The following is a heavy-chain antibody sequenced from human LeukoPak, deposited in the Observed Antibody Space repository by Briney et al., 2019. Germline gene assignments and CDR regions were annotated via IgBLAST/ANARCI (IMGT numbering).Heavy chain of an antibody. CDR2: IDADTGNP. Sequence: ASVKVSCKASGYTSANYAINWVRQAPGQGLKWMGWIDADTGNPTYVQAFTGRFVFSLDTSVSTAYPQITGLKAEDTAVYYCAMNTWDYWGQGTLVTVSS. V-gene: IGHV7-4-1*02. CDR1: GYTSANYA. CDR3: AMNTWDY. J-gene: IGHJ4*02. D-gene: IGHD2/OR15-2a*01.